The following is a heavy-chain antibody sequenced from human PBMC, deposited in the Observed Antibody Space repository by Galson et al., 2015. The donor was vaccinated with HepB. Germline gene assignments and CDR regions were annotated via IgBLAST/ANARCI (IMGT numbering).Heavy chain of an antibody. Sequence: SVKVSCKASGYTFTGYYMHWVRQAPGQGLEWMGWINPNSGGTNYAQKFQGRVTMTRDTSISTAYMELSRLRSDDTAVYYCARDLNSPPFYNWNDGRGYWGQGTLVTVSS. V-gene: IGHV1-2*02. J-gene: IGHJ4*02. CDR1: GYTFTGYY. CDR2: INPNSGGT. D-gene: IGHD1-1*01. CDR3: ARDLNSPPFYNWNDGRGY.